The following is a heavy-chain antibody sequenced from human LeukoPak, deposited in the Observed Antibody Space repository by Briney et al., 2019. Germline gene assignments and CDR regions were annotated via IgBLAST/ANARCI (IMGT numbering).Heavy chain of an antibody. CDR3: ARDGATMIVVVTSYYMDV. CDR1: GFTFSSYS. CDR2: ISSSSSYI. Sequence: GGSLRLSCAASGFTFSSYSMNWVRQAPGKGLEWVSSISSSSSYIYYADSVKGRFTIPRDNAKNSLYLQMNSLRAEDTAVYYCARDGATMIVVVTSYYMDVWGKGTTVTVSS. J-gene: IGHJ6*03. D-gene: IGHD3-22*01. V-gene: IGHV3-21*01.